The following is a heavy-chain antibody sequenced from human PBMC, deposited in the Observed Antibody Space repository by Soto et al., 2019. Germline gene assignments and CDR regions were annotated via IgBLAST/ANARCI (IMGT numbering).Heavy chain of an antibody. Sequence: GSLRLSCAASGFTFSSYSMNWVRQAPGKGLEWVSSISSSSSYIYYADSVKGRFTISRDNAKNSLYLQMNSLRAEDTAVYYCAREDYGDYAGWFDPWGQGTLVTVSS. D-gene: IGHD4-17*01. CDR2: ISSSSSYI. CDR3: AREDYGDYAGWFDP. CDR1: GFTFSSYS. J-gene: IGHJ5*02. V-gene: IGHV3-21*01.